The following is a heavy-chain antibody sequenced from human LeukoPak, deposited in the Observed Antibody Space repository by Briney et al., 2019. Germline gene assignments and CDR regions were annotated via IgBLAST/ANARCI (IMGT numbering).Heavy chain of an antibody. CDR3: ARLGRSYNWFDP. Sequence: ASVKVSCKASGYTFTSYYIYWVRQATGQGLEWMGWMNPNSGNTGYAQKFQGRVTMTRNTSISTAYMELSSLRSEDTAVYYCARLGRSYNWFDPWGQGTLVTVSS. V-gene: IGHV1-8*02. D-gene: IGHD1-26*01. CDR1: GYTFTSYY. J-gene: IGHJ5*02. CDR2: MNPNSGNT.